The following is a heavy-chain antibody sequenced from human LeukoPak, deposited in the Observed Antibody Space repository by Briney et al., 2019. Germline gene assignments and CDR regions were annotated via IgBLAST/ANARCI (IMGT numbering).Heavy chain of an antibody. D-gene: IGHD3-22*01. CDR2: IYHSGST. J-gene: IGHJ3*02. CDR1: GYSISNGYY. Sequence: PSETLSLTCTVSGYSISNGYYWGWIRQPPGKGLEWIGSIYHSGSTYYNPSLKSRVTISVDTSKNHFSLKLSSVTAADTAVYYCARSLSGYYFGAFDIWGQGTMVTVSS. V-gene: IGHV4-38-2*02. CDR3: ARSLSGYYFGAFDI.